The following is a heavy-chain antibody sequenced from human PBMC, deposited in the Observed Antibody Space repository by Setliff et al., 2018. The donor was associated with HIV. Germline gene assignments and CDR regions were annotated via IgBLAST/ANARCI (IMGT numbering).Heavy chain of an antibody. D-gene: IGHD3-10*01. CDR2: ISFDGLNN. J-gene: IGHJ4*02. Sequence: GESLKISCVASGSSFSNFGFHWVRQAPGKGLEWLAVISFDGLNNYYADSVKGRFTISRDNSKDTVFLQMNSLRAEDTAVYYCATYYASGSRIDYWGQGTLVTVSS. CDR1: GSSFSNFG. CDR3: ATYYASGSRIDY. V-gene: IGHV3-30*03.